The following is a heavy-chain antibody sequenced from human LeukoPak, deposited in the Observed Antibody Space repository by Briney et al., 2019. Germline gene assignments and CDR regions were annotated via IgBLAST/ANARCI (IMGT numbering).Heavy chain of an antibody. D-gene: IGHD4-17*01. CDR2: FDPEDGET. Sequence: ASVTVSCKASGYTFAAYYIHWVRQAPGNGLEWMGGFDPEDGETIYAQKFQGRVTMTEDTSTDTAYMELSSLRSEDTAVYYCATGDYGDYVFYFDYWGQGTLVTVSS. V-gene: IGHV1-24*01. J-gene: IGHJ4*02. CDR3: ATGDYGDYVFYFDY. CDR1: GYTFAAYY.